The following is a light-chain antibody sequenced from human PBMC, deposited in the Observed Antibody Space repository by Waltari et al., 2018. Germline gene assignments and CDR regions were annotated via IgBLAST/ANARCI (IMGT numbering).Light chain of an antibody. Sequence: DIVMTQSPDSLAVSLGERATINCKSSQSIFYNSNNKNYLPWYQQKPGQPPKLLIYCASTRESGLPDRFSGSGSGTDFTLTISSLQAEDVAVYCCQQYYSIPSTFGQGTRLEIK. J-gene: IGKJ5*01. CDR3: QQYYSIPST. CDR2: CAS. V-gene: IGKV4-1*01. CDR1: QSIFYNSNNKNY.